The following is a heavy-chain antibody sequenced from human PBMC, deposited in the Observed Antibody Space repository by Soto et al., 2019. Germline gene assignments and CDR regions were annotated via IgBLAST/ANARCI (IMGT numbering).Heavy chain of an antibody. J-gene: IGHJ4*02. V-gene: IGHV3-30*18. CDR1: GFTFSSYG. CDR2: ISYDGSNK. D-gene: IGHD1-26*01. CDR3: AKGSSGSYYLIY. Sequence: ESGGGVVQPGRSLRLSCAASGFTFSSYGMHWVRQAPGKGLEWVAVISYDGSNKYYADSVKGRFTISRDNSKNTLYLQMNSLRAEDTAVYYCAKGSSGSYYLIYWGQGTLVTVSS.